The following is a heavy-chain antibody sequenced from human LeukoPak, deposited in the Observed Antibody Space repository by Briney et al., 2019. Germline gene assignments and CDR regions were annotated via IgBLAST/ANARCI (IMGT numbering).Heavy chain of an antibody. V-gene: IGHV1-46*02. J-gene: IGHJ4*02. CDR3: ARSQLLLDPSDY. CDR2: INPLGGSP. CDR1: VYVFNNYY. Sequence: GASVKISFKSSVYVFNNYYMHWLRQPPGQGLEWMGIINPLGGSPIYAQKFQGRVTMTADTFTRTVYIELSILSSEDMGIYYCARSQLLLDPSDYWGRGTLVTVSS.